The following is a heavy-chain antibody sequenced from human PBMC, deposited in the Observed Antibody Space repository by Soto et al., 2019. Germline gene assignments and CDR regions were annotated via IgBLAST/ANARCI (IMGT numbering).Heavy chain of an antibody. J-gene: IGHJ4*02. Sequence: GASVKVSCKASGYTFTSYGISWVRQAPGQGLEWMGWISAYNGNTNYAQKLQGRVTMTTDTSTSTAYMELRSLRSDDTAVYYCARDNGFGGVAGYCSGGSCYYFGFDYWGQGTLVTVSS. CDR1: GYTFTSYG. D-gene: IGHD2-15*01. CDR3: ARDNGFGGVAGYCSGGSCYYFGFDY. V-gene: IGHV1-18*01. CDR2: ISAYNGNT.